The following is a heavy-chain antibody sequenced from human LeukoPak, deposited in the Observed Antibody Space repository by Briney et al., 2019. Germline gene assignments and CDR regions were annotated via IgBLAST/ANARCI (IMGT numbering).Heavy chain of an antibody. CDR2: ISSSGGST. Sequence: PGGSLRLSCAASGFTFSNYVMSWVRQAPGKGLEWVSGISSSGGSTYYADSVKGRFTISRDTSKNTLYLQMNSLRAEDTAVYYCAKATGELYGSYRGLYFDYWGQGTLVTVSS. D-gene: IGHD1-26*01. CDR1: GFTFSNYV. CDR3: AKATGELYGSYRGLYFDY. J-gene: IGHJ4*02. V-gene: IGHV3-23*01.